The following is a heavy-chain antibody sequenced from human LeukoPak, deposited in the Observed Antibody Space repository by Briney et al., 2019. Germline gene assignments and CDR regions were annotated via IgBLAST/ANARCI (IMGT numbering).Heavy chain of an antibody. CDR2: IYTSGST. CDR1: GGSISSGSYY. Sequence: SETLSLTCTVSGGSISSGSYYWSWIRQPAGKGLEWIGRIYTSGSTNYNPSLKSRVTISVDTSKNQFSLKLSSVTAADTAVYYCARDRGGIDYWGQGTLVTVSS. CDR3: ARDRGGIDY. J-gene: IGHJ4*02. V-gene: IGHV4-61*02. D-gene: IGHD3-10*01.